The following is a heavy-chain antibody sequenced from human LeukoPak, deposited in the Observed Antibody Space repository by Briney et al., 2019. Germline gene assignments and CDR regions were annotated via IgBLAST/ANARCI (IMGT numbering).Heavy chain of an antibody. CDR3: ARDRFQASYYYMDV. V-gene: IGHV3-7*01. J-gene: IGHJ6*03. CDR2: IKQDGSEK. D-gene: IGHD2-21*01. CDR1: GFTSPSYA. Sequence: GRSRTLSCTLFGFTSPSYATGWVRQAPGKWRGWVAKIKQDGSEKYYVDPVKGRFPISSDNANNSLYLQMNSLRAEDTAVYYCARDRFQASYYYMDVWGKGTTVTVSS.